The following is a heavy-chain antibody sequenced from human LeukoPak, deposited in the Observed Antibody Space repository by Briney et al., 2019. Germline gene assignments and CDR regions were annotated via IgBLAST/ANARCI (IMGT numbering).Heavy chain of an antibody. CDR2: IGSGGNTI. V-gene: IGHV3-48*03. D-gene: IGHD2-21*01. Sequence: PGGSLRLSCEGSGFSFRRHEMNWVRQAPGKGLEWLSYIGSGGNTIYYADSVQGRFTISRDHARHLLLLQMNSLRAEDTAVYLCGRVLRDSYSSMDVWGKGTTV. J-gene: IGHJ6*03. CDR3: GRVLRDSYSSMDV. CDR1: GFSFRRHE.